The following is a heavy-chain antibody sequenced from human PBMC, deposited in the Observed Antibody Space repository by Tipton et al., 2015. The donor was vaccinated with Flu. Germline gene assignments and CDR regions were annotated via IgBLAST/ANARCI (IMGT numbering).Heavy chain of an antibody. J-gene: IGHJ4*02. CDR3: ARDRGEGYFDY. D-gene: IGHD3-10*01. V-gene: IGHV3-33*01. CDR1: GITFSSYG. Sequence: SLRLSCVASGITFSSYGMHWVRQAPGKGLEWVAFIWFDGGEKYCADSVKGRFTISRDNSKNTLYLQMNSLRAEDTAVYYCARDRGEGYFDYWGLGSLVTVSS. CDR2: IWFDGGEK.